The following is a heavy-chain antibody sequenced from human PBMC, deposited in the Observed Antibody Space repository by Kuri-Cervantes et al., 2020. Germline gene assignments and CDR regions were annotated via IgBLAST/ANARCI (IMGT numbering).Heavy chain of an antibody. V-gene: IGHV4-34*01. D-gene: IGHD3-10*01. CDR1: GGSFSGYY. CDR2: INHSGST. CDR3: ARHGGAQGSGSYWYFDY. J-gene: IGHJ4*02. Sequence: SETLSLTCAVYGGSFSGYYWSWIRQPPGKGLEWIGEINHSGSTNYNPSLKSRATISVDTSKNQFSLKLSSVTAADTAVYYCARHGGAQGSGSYWYFDYWGQGTLVPSPQ.